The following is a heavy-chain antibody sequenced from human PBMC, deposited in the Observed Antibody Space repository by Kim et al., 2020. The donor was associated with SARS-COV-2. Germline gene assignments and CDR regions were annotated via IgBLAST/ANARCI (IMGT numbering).Heavy chain of an antibody. D-gene: IGHD1-7*01. Sequence: TKYAQKFQGRVAMTTDTSTTTVKMELRSLTSADTAVYYCARDGGITRGIDVWGQGTSVTVSS. CDR2: T. V-gene: IGHV1-18*01. J-gene: IGHJ6*02. CDR3: ARDGGITRGIDV.